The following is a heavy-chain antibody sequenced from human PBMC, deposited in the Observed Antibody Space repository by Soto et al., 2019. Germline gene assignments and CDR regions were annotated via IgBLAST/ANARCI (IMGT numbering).Heavy chain of an antibody. CDR1: GGTFSSYT. V-gene: IGHV1-69*02. D-gene: IGHD5-18*01. CDR3: ARLRAAMDKGYYYGMHV. CDR2: IIPILGIA. Sequence: QVQLVQSGADVKKPGSSVKVSCKASGGTFSSYTISWVRQAPGQGLEWMGRIIPILGIANYAQKFQGRVTITADKSTSTAYMELSSLRSEDTAVYYCARLRAAMDKGYYYGMHVWGQGTTVTVSS. J-gene: IGHJ6*02.